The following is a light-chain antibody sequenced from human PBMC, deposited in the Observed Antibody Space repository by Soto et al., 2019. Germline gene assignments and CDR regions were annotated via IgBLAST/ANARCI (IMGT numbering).Light chain of an antibody. CDR3: GTWDSSLTAVL. J-gene: IGLJ2*01. CDR1: SSNIGKNH. V-gene: IGLV1-51*02. Sequence: QSVLTQPPSVSAAPGQKVTISCSGSSSNIGKNHVSWYQQVPGTAPKLLIYESNKRPSGIPDRFSGSKSGTSATLGIAGLQTGDEADYYCGTWDSSLTAVLFGGGTKLPVL. CDR2: ESN.